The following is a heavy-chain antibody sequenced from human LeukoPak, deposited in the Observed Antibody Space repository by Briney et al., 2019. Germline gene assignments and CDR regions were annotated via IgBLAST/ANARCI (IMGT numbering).Heavy chain of an antibody. Sequence: SETLSLTCTVSGGSISSYYWSWIRQPPGKGLEWIGYIYYSGSTNYNPSLKSRVTISVDTSKNQFSLKLSSVTAADTAVYYCARCVVVMSEGGYFNYWDQGTLVTVSS. CDR2: IYYSGST. CDR1: GGSISSYY. CDR3: ARCVVVMSEGGYFNY. J-gene: IGHJ4*02. V-gene: IGHV4-59*01. D-gene: IGHD2-21*01.